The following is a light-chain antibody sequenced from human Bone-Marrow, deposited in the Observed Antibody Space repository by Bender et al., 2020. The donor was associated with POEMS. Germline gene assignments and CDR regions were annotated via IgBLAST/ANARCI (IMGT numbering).Light chain of an antibody. CDR1: DLGDKY. Sequence: SYEVTQPPSVSVSPGQTASITCSGDDLGDKYVAWYQQKPGQSPVLVIYQDTKRPSGIPERFSGSNSGNTATLTISETQAMGGAHYHMYAWDTYYVLFCGETK. J-gene: IGLJ2*01. CDR3: YAWDTYYVL. V-gene: IGLV3-1*01. CDR2: QDT.